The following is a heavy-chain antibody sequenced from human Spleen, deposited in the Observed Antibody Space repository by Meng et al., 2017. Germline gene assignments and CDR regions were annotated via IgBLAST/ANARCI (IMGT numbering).Heavy chain of an antibody. D-gene: IGHD6-13*01. Sequence: SETLSLTCTVSGYSISSGYYWGWIRQPPGKGLEWIGSIYHSGSTYYNPSLKSRVTISVDTSKNQFSLKLSSVTAADTAVYYCARKDSSSCYVDYWGQGTLVTVSS. J-gene: IGHJ4*02. CDR3: ARKDSSSCYVDY. CDR2: IYHSGST. V-gene: IGHV4-38-2*02. CDR1: GYSISSGYY.